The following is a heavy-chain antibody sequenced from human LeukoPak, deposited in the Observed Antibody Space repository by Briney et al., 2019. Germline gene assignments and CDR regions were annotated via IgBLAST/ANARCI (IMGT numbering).Heavy chain of an antibody. CDR2: INPSGGST. D-gene: IGHD2-2*01. V-gene: IGHV1-46*01. CDR3: ARTRRGYCSSTSCSNWFDP. CDR1: GYTFTSYY. Sequence: ASVKVSCKASGYTFTSYYMHWVRQAPGQGLEWMGIINPSGGSTSYAQKFQGRVTMTRDTFTSTVYMELSSLRSEDTAVYYCARTRRGYCSSTSCSNWFDPWGQGTLVTVSS. J-gene: IGHJ5*02.